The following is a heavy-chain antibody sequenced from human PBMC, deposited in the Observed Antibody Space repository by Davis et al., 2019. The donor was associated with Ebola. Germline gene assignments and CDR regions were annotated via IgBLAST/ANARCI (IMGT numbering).Heavy chain of an antibody. CDR1: GYTFTSYG. J-gene: IGHJ4*02. Sequence: AASVKVSCKASGYTFTSYGISWVRQAPGQGLEWMGWISAYNDNTNYAQKLQGRVTMTRDTSTSTVYMELSSLRSEDTAVYYCARGFITMVRGDLYYFDYWGQGTLVTVSS. CDR3: ARGFITMVRGDLYYFDY. D-gene: IGHD3-10*01. V-gene: IGHV1-18*01. CDR2: ISAYNDNT.